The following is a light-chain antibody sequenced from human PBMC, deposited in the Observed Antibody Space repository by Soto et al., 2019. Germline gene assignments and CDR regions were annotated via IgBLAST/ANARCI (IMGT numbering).Light chain of an antibody. CDR2: KAS. Sequence: DIQMTQSPSTLSASVGDRVTITCRASQSISSWLAWYQQKPGKAPKLLIYKASSLESGVPSRFSGSGSGTEFTLAISSLQPDYFATYYCQQYNSYRLTFGGGTKVEIK. J-gene: IGKJ4*01. CDR1: QSISSW. CDR3: QQYNSYRLT. V-gene: IGKV1-5*03.